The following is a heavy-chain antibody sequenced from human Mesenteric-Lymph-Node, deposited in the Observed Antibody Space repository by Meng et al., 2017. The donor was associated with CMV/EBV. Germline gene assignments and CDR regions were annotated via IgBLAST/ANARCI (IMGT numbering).Heavy chain of an antibody. Sequence: ESLKISCAASGFTVSSNYMSWVRQAPGKGLEWVSVIYSGGSTYYADSVKGRFTISRDNSNNTLYLQMNSLRAEDTAMYYCAREIYCSGGSCYRRYGMDVWGQGTTVTVSS. D-gene: IGHD2-15*01. CDR1: GFTVSSNY. CDR2: IYSGGST. J-gene: IGHJ6*02. CDR3: AREIYCSGGSCYRRYGMDV. V-gene: IGHV3-66*02.